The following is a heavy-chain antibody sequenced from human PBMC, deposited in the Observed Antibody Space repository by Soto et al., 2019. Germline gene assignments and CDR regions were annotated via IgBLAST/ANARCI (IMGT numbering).Heavy chain of an antibody. CDR1: GFTFSSYA. CDR3: AREIVATMGLYYYGMDV. J-gene: IGHJ6*02. D-gene: IGHD5-12*01. V-gene: IGHV3-30-3*01. CDR2: ISYDGSNK. Sequence: GGSLRLSCAASGFTFSSYAMHWVRQAPGKGLEWVAVISYDGSNKYYADSVKGRFTISRDNSKNTLYLQMNSLRAEDTVVYYCAREIVATMGLYYYGMDVWGQGTTVTVSS.